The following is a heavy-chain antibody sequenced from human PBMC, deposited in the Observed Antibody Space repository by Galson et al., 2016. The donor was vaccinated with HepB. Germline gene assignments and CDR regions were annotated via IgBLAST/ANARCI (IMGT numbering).Heavy chain of an antibody. J-gene: IGHJ4*02. CDR1: GIIFSSHS. CDR3: VRESPGVISYGSVDY. Sequence: SLRLSCAASGIIFSSHSLNWVRRAPGRRLEWVSYIDSGSATILYADSVKGRFTISRDNARNSLYLQMSSLRVEDTAVYYCVRESPGVISYGSVDYWGQGTLVTVSS. V-gene: IGHV3-48*04. D-gene: IGHD5-18*01. CDR2: IDSGSATI.